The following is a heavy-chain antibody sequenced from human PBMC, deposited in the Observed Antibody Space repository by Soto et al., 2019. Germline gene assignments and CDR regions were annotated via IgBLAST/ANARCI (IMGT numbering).Heavy chain of an antibody. CDR2: IYYSGST. V-gene: IGHV4-61*01. CDR1: GASISSGSYY. Sequence: PSETLSLTCTGSGASISSGSYYWNWIRQPPGKGLEWIGYIYYSGSTNYNPSLKSRVTISLDTSKNQFSLKVSSVTAADTAVYYCERAIGGYYHFDYWGQGTQVTVSS. J-gene: IGHJ4*02. D-gene: IGHD1-26*01. CDR3: ERAIGGYYHFDY.